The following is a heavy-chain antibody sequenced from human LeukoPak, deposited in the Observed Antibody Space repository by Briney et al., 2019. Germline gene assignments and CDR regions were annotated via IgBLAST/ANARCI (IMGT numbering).Heavy chain of an antibody. D-gene: IGHD3-10*01. Sequence: PGGSLRLSCAASGFTFSSFTMTWVRQAPGKGLEWVSIIGGSGGSTYYAGSVKGRFTISRDNSKNTLSLQMNSLRAEDSAIYYCARNYYGSGTMGGYWVQGTLVTVPS. CDR3: ARNYYGSGTMGGY. CDR1: GFTFSSFT. J-gene: IGHJ4*02. CDR2: IGGSGGST. V-gene: IGHV3-23*01.